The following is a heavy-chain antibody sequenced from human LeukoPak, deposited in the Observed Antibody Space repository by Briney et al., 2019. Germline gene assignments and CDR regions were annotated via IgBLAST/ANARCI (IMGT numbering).Heavy chain of an antibody. CDR3: ARYDSSWYGFDY. J-gene: IGHJ4*02. Sequence: GGSLRLSCAASGFTFSSYAMHWVRQAPGKGLEWVAVISYDGSNKYYADSVKGRFTISRDNSKNTLYLQMNSLRAEDTAVYYCARYDSSWYGFDYWGQGTLVTVSS. CDR1: GFTFSSYA. D-gene: IGHD6-13*01. V-gene: IGHV3-30-3*01. CDR2: ISYDGSNK.